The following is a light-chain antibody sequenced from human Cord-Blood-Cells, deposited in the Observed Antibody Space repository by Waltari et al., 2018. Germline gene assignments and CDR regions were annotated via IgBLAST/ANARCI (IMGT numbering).Light chain of an antibody. J-gene: IGKJ2*01. CDR2: DAS. CDR1: QGISSA. CDR3: QQFNNYPYT. V-gene: IGKV1D-13*01. Sequence: AIQLTQSPSSLSASVGDRVTITCRASQGISSAFAWYQQKPGKAPKLLIYDASSLESGVPSKVSGSGSGTDFTLTIISLQPEDFATYYCQQFNNYPYTFGQGTKLEIK.